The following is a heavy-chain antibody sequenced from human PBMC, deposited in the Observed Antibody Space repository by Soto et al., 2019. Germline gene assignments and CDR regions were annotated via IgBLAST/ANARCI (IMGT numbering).Heavy chain of an antibody. V-gene: IGHV1-18*04. J-gene: IGHJ3*02. CDR2: ISAYNGNT. CDR3: ARDHSSGWYPDACDI. CDR1: GYTFTSYG. Sequence: ASVKVSCKASGYTFTSYGISWVRQPPGQGLEWMGWISAYNGNTNYAQKLQGRVTMTTDTSTSTAYMELRSLRSADTAVYYCARDHSSGWYPDACDIWGQERMVTVSS. D-gene: IGHD6-19*01.